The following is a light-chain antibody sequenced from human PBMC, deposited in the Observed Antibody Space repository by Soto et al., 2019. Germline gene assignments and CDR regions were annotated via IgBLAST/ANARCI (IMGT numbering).Light chain of an antibody. CDR1: QSISRY. J-gene: IGKJ4*01. CDR3: QHYSGYPLT. Sequence: DIQMTQSPSTLSASVGDRVTIACRASQSISRYLAWYQQQPGKAPKLLIYKASSLESGVPSRFSGSGSGTEFNLTISSLQPDDFATYYCQHYSGYPLTFGGGTQVEIK. V-gene: IGKV1-5*03. CDR2: KAS.